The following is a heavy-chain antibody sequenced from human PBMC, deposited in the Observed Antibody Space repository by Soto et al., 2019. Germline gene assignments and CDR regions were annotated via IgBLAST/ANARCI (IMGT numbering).Heavy chain of an antibody. CDR2: IYSGGST. Sequence: LSLTCAASGFPVSSNYMSWVRQAPGKGLEWVSVIYSGGSTYYADSVKGRFTISRHNSKNTLYLQMNSLRAEDTAVYYCARERYSSYMDVWGKGTTVTVSS. CDR1: GFPVSSNY. V-gene: IGHV3-53*04. D-gene: IGHD6-13*01. CDR3: ARERYSSYMDV. J-gene: IGHJ6*03.